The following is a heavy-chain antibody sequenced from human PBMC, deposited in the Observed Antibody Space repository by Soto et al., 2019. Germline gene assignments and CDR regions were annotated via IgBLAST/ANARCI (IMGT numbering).Heavy chain of an antibody. D-gene: IGHD1-26*01. CDR3: ARAVVGGTESEYFQH. CDR1: GFNVSSNY. Sequence: EVQLVETGGGLIQPGGSLRLSCAASGFNVSSNYMTWVRQAPGKGLEWVSIIYSGGSTYYADSVKGRFTISRDNSKSTLYLQMNSLRAEDTAVYYCARAVVGGTESEYFQHWGQGTQVTVST. J-gene: IGHJ1*01. V-gene: IGHV3-53*02. CDR2: IYSGGST.